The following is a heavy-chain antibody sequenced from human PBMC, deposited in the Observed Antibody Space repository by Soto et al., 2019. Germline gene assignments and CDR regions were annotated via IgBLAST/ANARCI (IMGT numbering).Heavy chain of an antibody. D-gene: IGHD1-26*01. Sequence: EVQLVESGGGLVKPGGSLRLSCVASGFSITNAWMNWVRQAPGKGLEWVGRIKRKIDGETTDYAAPVKGRFTISRDDSKNMLYLQMNSLKADDTALYYCTTGSGEGVWGQGTTVTVSS. J-gene: IGHJ6*02. V-gene: IGHV3-15*07. CDR2: IKRKIDGETT. CDR1: GFSITNAW. CDR3: TTGSGEGV.